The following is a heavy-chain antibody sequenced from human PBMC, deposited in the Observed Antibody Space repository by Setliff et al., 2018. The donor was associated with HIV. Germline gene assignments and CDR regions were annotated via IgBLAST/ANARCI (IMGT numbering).Heavy chain of an antibody. Sequence: SETLSLTCTVSGGSISSSTYYWGWIRQPPGKGLEWIGNIHFSGSTYYNPSLKSRVTVSVDSSKNQFSLKLSSVTAADTAVYYCARTTYSGSYFNDSWGQGTLVTVSS. J-gene: IGHJ5*01. D-gene: IGHD1-26*01. CDR3: ARTTYSGSYFNDS. CDR2: IHFSGST. CDR1: GGSISSSTYY. V-gene: IGHV4-39*01.